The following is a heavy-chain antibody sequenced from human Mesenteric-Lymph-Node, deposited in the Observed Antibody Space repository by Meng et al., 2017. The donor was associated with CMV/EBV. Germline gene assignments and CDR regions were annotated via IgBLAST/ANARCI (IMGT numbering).Heavy chain of an antibody. CDR3: AREVYNSGELTWDYYGLDI. CDR1: GDTFSRYA. CDR2: IIPNFGTP. J-gene: IGHJ6*02. Sequence: SVKVSCKASGDTFSRYAISWVRLAPGQGLEWMGGIIPNFGTPDYAQKFQGRVTITTDESTSTAYMELNSLRSEDTAVYYCAREVYNSGELTWDYYGLDIWGQGTTVTVSS. V-gene: IGHV1-69*05. D-gene: IGHD3-10*01.